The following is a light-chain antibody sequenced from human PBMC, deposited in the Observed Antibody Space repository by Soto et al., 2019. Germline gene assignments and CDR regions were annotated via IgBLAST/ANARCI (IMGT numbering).Light chain of an antibody. V-gene: IGLV1-44*01. CDR1: GSNIGENA. J-gene: IGLJ3*02. CDR3: AAWDDSLKAML. Sequence: QTVVTQPPSASGTPGQTVTISCSGSGSNIGENAVNWYQHLPGTAPQLLIYSNALRPSGVPHRFSGSKSGTAGSLAISGLQSEAEAHYYCAAWDDSLKAMLFGGGTKLTVL. CDR2: SNA.